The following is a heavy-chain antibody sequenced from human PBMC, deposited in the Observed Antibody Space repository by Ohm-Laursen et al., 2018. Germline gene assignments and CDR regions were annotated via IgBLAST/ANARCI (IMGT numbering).Heavy chain of an antibody. CDR1: GGSISSYY. CDR2: IYYSGST. CDR3: AREQEMATIGRFNP. J-gene: IGHJ5*02. D-gene: IGHD5-24*01. V-gene: IGHV4-59*01. Sequence: SETLSLTCTVSGGSISSYYWSWIRQPPGKGLEWIGYIYYSGSTNYNPSLKSRVTISVDASKNQISLKLTSVTAADTAVYYCAREQEMATIGRFNPWGQGTLVTVSS.